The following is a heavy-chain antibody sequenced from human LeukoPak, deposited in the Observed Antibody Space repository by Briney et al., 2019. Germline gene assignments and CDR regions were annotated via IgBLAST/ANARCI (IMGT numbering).Heavy chain of an antibody. Sequence: PGGSLRLSCAASEFTFRSYWMHWVRQAPGKGLEWISYISRTGNSIYYADSVKGRFTVSRDSAKNSLYLQMNSLRAEDTAVYYCARGPYSSNWYVDYWGQGTLVTVAS. V-gene: IGHV3-48*04. CDR3: ARGPYSSNWYVDY. CDR2: ISRTGNSI. CDR1: EFTFRSYW. D-gene: IGHD6-13*01. J-gene: IGHJ4*02.